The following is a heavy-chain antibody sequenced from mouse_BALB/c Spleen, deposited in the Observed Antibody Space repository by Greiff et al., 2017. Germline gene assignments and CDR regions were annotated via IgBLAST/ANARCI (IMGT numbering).Heavy chain of an antibody. J-gene: IGHJ3*01. CDR3: ARDSSYKGFAY. D-gene: IGHD1-1*01. V-gene: IGHV5-9-4*01. CDR1: GFTFSSYA. CDR2: ISSGGSYT. Sequence: EVKLVESGGGLVKPGGSLKLSCAASGFTFSSYAMSWVRQSPEKRLEWVAEISSGGSYTYYPDTVTGRFTISRDNAKNTLYLEMSSLRSEDTAMYYCARDSSYKGFAYWGQGTLVTVSA.